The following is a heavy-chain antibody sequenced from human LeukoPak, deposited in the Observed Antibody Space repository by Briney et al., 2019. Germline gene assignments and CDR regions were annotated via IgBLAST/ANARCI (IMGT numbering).Heavy chain of an antibody. CDR2: IWYDGSNK. D-gene: IGHD3-10*01. CDR3: ARGTDQITMVRGSQKPLEY. CDR1: GLTFSING. J-gene: IGHJ4*02. Sequence: GRSLRLSCAASGLTFSINGMHWVRQAPGKGLEWVAVIWYDGSNKYYADSVKGRFTISRDNSKNTLYLQMNSLRAEDTAVYYCARGTDQITMVRGSQKPLEYWGQGTLVIVSS. V-gene: IGHV3-33*01.